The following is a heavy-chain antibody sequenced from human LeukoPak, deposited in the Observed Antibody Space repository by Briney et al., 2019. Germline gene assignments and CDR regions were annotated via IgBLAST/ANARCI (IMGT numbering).Heavy chain of an antibody. Sequence: SETLSLTCAVYGGSFSGYYWSWIRQPPGKGLEWIGEINHSGSTNYNPSLKSRVTISVDTSKNQFSLKLSSVTPDDTAVYYCARDFGTTGWHTFDYWGQGTLVTVSS. V-gene: IGHV4-34*01. CDR3: ARDFGTTGWHTFDY. CDR1: GGSFSGYY. CDR2: INHSGST. D-gene: IGHD6-19*01. J-gene: IGHJ4*02.